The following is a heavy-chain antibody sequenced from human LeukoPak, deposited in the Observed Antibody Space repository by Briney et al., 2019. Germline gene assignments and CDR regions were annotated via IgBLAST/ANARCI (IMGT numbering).Heavy chain of an antibody. J-gene: IGHJ4*02. V-gene: IGHV1-8*01. CDR1: GYTFTSYD. CDR3: ARDIEFRGPWSSRDGYNFGY. Sequence: ASVKVSCKASGYTFTSYDINWVRQATGQGLEWMEWMNPNSGNTGYAQKFQGRVTMTRNTSISTVYMELSSLRSEDTAVYYCARDIEFRGPWSSRDGYNFGYWGQGTLVTVSS. D-gene: IGHD5-24*01. CDR2: MNPNSGNT.